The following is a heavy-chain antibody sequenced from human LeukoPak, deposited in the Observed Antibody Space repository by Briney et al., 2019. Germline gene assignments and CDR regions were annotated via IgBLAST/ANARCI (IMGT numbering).Heavy chain of an antibody. D-gene: IGHD4-23*01. J-gene: IGHJ4*02. CDR3: ARGRPHGNDY. V-gene: IGHV3-74*01. Sequence: PGGSLRLSCAASGFTFSSIHMVWVRQAPGKGLEWVSRIASDGSSTTYADSVKGRFSISRDNAKNTLYLQMNSLRVEDTAVYYCARGRPHGNDYWGQGTLVTVSS. CDR2: IASDGSST. CDR1: GFTFSSIH.